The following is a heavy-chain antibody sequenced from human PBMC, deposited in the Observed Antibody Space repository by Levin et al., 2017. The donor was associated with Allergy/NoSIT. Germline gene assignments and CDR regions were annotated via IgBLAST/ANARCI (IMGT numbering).Heavy chain of an antibody. CDR3: ARSGITVLRETRGYGMDV. CDR2: INAGNGNT. D-gene: IGHD3-10*01. V-gene: IGHV1-3*01. Sequence: EASVKVSCKASGYTFISYAMHWVRQAPGQRLEWMGWINAGNGNTKYSQKFQGRVTITSDTTASTAYMELSSLRSEDTAVYYCARSGITVLRETRGYGMDVWGQGTTVTVSS. CDR1: GYTFISYA. J-gene: IGHJ6*02.